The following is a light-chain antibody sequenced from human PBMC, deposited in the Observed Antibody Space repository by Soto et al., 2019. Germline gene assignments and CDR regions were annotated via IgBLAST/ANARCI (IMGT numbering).Light chain of an antibody. CDR2: DDS. Sequence: SYELTQPPSVSVAPGQTARITCGENNIGSKSLNWYQQKPGQAPVLVVYDDSDRPSGIPERFSGSNSGNTATLTISRVEAGDEADYYCQVWDRSGDHVVFGGGTKVTVL. CDR3: QVWDRSGDHVV. J-gene: IGLJ2*01. V-gene: IGLV3-21*02. CDR1: NIGSKS.